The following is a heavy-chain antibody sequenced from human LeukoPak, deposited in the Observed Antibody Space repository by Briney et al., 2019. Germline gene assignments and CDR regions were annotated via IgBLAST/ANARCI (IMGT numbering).Heavy chain of an antibody. CDR2: ISSSGGTI. D-gene: IGHD2-21*01. J-gene: IGHJ4*02. CDR3: ASSDWAKDTFDY. V-gene: IGHV3-48*03. CDR1: GFTFSSSE. Sequence: GGSLRLSCAASGFTFSSSEMNWVRQAPGKGLEWVSYISSSGGTISYADSVKGRFTISRDNAKNSLYLQMNSLRVEDTAVFYCASSDWAKDTFDYWGQGTLVTVSS.